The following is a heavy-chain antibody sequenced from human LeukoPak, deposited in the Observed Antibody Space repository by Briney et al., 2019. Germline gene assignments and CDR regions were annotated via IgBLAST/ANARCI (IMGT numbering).Heavy chain of an antibody. Sequence: PGGSLRLSCAASGFTFSSYDMHWVRQATGKGLEWVSAIGTAGDTYYPGSVKGRFTISRDNSKNTQYLQMNSLRAEDTAVYYCAKASGSSSSGYWGQGTLVTVSS. CDR2: IGTAGDT. V-gene: IGHV3-13*01. J-gene: IGHJ4*02. CDR1: GFTFSSYD. CDR3: AKASGSSSSGY. D-gene: IGHD6-6*01.